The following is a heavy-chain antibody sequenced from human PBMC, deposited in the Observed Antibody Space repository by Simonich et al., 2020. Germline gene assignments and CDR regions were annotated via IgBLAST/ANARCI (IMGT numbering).Heavy chain of an antibody. CDR1: GYTFTGYY. V-gene: IGHV1-2*06. CDR2: INHNSGDT. J-gene: IGHJ6*02. D-gene: IGHD6-6*01. Sequence: QVQLVQSGAEVKKPGASVKVSCKASGYTFTGYYLHWVRQAPGQVLGWMGRINHNSGDTNYAQKFQSRVTMTRDPSISTAYMELSRLRSDDTAVYYRATGIAARYYYYGMDVWGQGTTVTVSS. CDR3: ATGIAARYYYYGMDV.